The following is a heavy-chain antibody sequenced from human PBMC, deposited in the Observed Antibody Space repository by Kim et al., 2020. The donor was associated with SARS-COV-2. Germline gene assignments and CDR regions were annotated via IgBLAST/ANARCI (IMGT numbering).Heavy chain of an antibody. CDR2: GGST. CDR3: AREQQFDY. Sequence: GGSTYYADSVKGRFTISRDNSKNTLYLQMNSLRAEDTAVYYCAREQQFDYWGQGTLVTVSS. D-gene: IGHD6-13*01. J-gene: IGHJ4*02. V-gene: IGHV3-66*01.